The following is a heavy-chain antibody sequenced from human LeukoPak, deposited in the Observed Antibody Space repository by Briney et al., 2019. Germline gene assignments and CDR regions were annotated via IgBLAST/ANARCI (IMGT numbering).Heavy chain of an antibody. D-gene: IGHD2-2*01. J-gene: IGHJ4*02. Sequence: GGSLRLSCTASGFAFDEHGMSWVRQVPGKGLEWVSGINWSGGSTGYADPLRGRFNISRDNAKNPLYLQMDSLRAEDTALYYCARAPITSPFYFDYWGQGTLVTVSS. CDR1: GFAFDEHG. V-gene: IGHV3-20*04. CDR2: INWSGGST. CDR3: ARAPITSPFYFDY.